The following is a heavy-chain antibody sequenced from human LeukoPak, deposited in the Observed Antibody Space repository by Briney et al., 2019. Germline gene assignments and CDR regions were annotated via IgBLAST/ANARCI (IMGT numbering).Heavy chain of an antibody. CDR2: ISSDGSEK. CDR3: AKDRGVTSMDY. J-gene: IGHJ4*02. Sequence: GGSLRLYCAASGFTFSSYAMSWVRQAPGKGLEWVSFISSDGSEKSDADFVKGRFTVSRDDSKNTLYLQMNRLRPDDTAVYHCAKDRGVTSMDYWGQGTLVTVSS. D-gene: IGHD3-10*01. CDR1: GFTFSSYA. V-gene: IGHV3-30*02.